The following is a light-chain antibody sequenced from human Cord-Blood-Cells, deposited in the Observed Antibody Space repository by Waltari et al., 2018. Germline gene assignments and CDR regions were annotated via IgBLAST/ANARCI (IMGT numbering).Light chain of an antibody. CDR2: EVA. J-gene: IGKJ4*01. Sequence: DIVMTQTPLSLSVTPGQPASISCKSSQSLLHSDRKTYLYWYLQTPGQPPQLLIYEVAHLFSGVADMFSGSGSGTDFTRKISRVDADDVGVYYCMQSLPLPLTFGGWTKVEIK. V-gene: IGKV2D-29*01. CDR1: QSLLHSDRKTY. CDR3: MQSLPLPLT.